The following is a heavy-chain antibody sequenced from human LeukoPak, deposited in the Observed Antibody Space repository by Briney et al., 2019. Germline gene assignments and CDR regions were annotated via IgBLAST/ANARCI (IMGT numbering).Heavy chain of an antibody. V-gene: IGHV4-4*07. CDR3: ARGSQVPVYPNPYNWFDP. J-gene: IGHJ5*02. Sequence: SETLSLTCTVSGGSISSYYWNWIRQSAGKGLEWIGRIYTSGSPNYNPSLKSRVTMSIDTSENQFSLKLSSVTAADTAVYYCARGSQVPVYPNPYNWFDPWGQGTLVTVSS. CDR1: GGSISSYY. D-gene: IGHD2-2*01. CDR2: IYTSGSP.